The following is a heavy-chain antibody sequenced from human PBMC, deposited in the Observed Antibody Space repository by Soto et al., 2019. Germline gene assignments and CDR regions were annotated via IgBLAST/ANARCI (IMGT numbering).Heavy chain of an antibody. J-gene: IGHJ3*02. CDR3: AKDIGYCSSTSCYNPTNDAFDI. CDR2: ISGSGGST. Sequence: GGSLRLSCAASGFTFSSYAMSWVRQAPGKGLEWVSAISGSGGSTYYADSVKGRFTISRDNSKNTLYLQMNSLRAEDTAVYYCAKDIGYCSSTSCYNPTNDAFDIWVQGTMVTVSS. V-gene: IGHV3-23*01. D-gene: IGHD2-2*02. CDR1: GFTFSSYA.